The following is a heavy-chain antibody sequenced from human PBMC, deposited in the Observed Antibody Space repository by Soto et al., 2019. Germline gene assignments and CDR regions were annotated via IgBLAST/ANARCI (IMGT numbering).Heavy chain of an antibody. V-gene: IGHV1-18*01. CDR3: VRCYCSVGSCYACWHFDL. Sequence: QVQLVQSGGEVKKPGASVKVSCQASGYTFSDYAISWVRQAPGQGLEWMGWISASTRNTDQAQNFQGRVIMTLDTPTNTADMELRSVRSDDTAVYYCVRCYCSVGSCYACWHFDLWGRGTLVTVSS. D-gene: IGHD2-15*01. CDR1: GYTFSDYA. CDR2: ISASTRNT. J-gene: IGHJ2*01.